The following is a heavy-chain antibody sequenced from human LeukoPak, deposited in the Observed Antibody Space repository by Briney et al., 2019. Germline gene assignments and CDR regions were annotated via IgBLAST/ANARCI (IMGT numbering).Heavy chain of an antibody. J-gene: IGHJ4*02. Sequence: GGSLRLSCAASGFTFSSYAMSWVRQAPGKGLEWVSAISGSGGSTYYADSVKGRFTISRDNSKNTLYLQMNSLRAEDAAVYYCARNSGSYYSPGYWGQGTLVTVSS. CDR1: GFTFSSYA. CDR3: ARNSGSYYSPGY. V-gene: IGHV3-23*01. D-gene: IGHD1-26*01. CDR2: ISGSGGST.